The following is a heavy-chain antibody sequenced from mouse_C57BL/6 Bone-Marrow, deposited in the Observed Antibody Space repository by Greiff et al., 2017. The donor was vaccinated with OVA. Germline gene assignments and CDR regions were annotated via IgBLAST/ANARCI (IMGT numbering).Heavy chain of an antibody. CDR3: ARRKFWGNPFAY. CDR2: IYPRSGNT. J-gene: IGHJ3*01. D-gene: IGHD2-1*01. V-gene: IGHV1-81*01. CDR1: GYTFTSYG. Sequence: QVQLQQSGAELARPGASVKLSCKASGYTFTSYGISWVKQRTGQGLEWIGEIYPRSGNTYYNETFKGKATLTADKSSSTAYMELRSLTSEDSAVYVCARRKFWGNPFAYGGQGTLVTVSA.